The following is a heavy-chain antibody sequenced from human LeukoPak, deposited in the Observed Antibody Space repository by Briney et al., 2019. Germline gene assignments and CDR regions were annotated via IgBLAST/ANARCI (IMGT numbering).Heavy chain of an antibody. D-gene: IGHD2-2*01. V-gene: IGHV3-15*07. CDR3: TTAHCSSTSCQF. Sequence: GGSLRLSCAASGFTFSSYAMHWVRQAPGKGLEWVGRIKSKTDGGTTDYAAPVKGRFTISRDDSKNTLYMQMNSLKTEDAAVYYCTTAHCSSTSCQFWGQGTLVTVSS. J-gene: IGHJ4*02. CDR1: GFTFSSYA. CDR2: IKSKTDGGTT.